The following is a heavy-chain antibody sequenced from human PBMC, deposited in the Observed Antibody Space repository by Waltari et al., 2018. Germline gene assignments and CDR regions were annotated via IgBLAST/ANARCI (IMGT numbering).Heavy chain of an antibody. CDR2: FIPIFGTA. CDR1: GGTFRSYD. V-gene: IGHV1-69*01. D-gene: IGHD5-18*01. J-gene: IGHJ6*02. Sequence: QVQLVQSGAEVKKPGSSVKVSCKASGGTFRSYDISWVRQAPGQGLEWMGGFIPIFGTANYAQKFQGRVTITADESTSTAYMELSSLRSEDTAVYYCARPNTAMAPWFGYYGMDVWGQGTTVTVSS. CDR3: ARPNTAMAPWFGYYGMDV.